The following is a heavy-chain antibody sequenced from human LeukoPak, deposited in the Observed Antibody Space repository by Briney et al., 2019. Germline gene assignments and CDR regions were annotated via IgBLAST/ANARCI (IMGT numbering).Heavy chain of an antibody. J-gene: IGHJ5*02. Sequence: LRLSCAASGFTFSSYDMHWVRQPPGKGLEWIGEINRSGSSNYNPSLKSRVTISVDTSKNQFSLNLSPVTAADTAVYYCARGLVDIVATPYYNWFDPWGQGTLVTVSS. CDR2: INRSGSS. V-gene: IGHV4-34*01. CDR1: GFTFSSYD. D-gene: IGHD5-12*01. CDR3: ARGLVDIVATPYYNWFDP.